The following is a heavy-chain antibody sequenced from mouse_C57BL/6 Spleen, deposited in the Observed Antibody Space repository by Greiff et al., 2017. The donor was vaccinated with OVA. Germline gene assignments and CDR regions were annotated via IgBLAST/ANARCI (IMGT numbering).Heavy chain of an antibody. CDR2: ISNLAYSI. D-gene: IGHD2-5*01. CDR1: GFTFSDYG. CDR3: ARRRGYSNYGFAY. V-gene: IGHV5-15*01. J-gene: IGHJ3*01. Sequence: EVKLMESGGGLVQPGGSLKLSCAASGFTFSDYGMAWVRQAPRKGLEWVAFISNLAYSIYYADTVTGRFTISRENAKNTLYLEMSSLRSEDTAMYYCARRRGYSNYGFAYWGQGTLVTVSA.